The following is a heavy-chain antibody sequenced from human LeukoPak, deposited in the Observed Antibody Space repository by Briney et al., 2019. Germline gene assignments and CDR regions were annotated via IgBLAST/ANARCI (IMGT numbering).Heavy chain of an antibody. CDR2: IYHSGST. CDR3: ARDSGLYSYGCIDY. V-gene: IGHV4-38-2*02. J-gene: IGHJ4*02. Sequence: PSETLSLTCTVSGYSISSGYYWGWIRQPPGKGLEWIGSIYHSGSTYHNPSLKSRVTISVDTSKNQFSLKLSSVTAADTAVYYCARDSGLYSYGCIDYWGQGTLVTVSS. CDR1: GYSISSGYY. D-gene: IGHD5-18*01.